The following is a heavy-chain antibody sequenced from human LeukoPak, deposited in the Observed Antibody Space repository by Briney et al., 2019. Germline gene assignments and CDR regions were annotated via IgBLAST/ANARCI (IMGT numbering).Heavy chain of an antibody. V-gene: IGHV4-31*03. D-gene: IGHD3-10*01. Sequence: SETLSLTCTVSGGSISIGGYYWSWIRQHPGKGLEWIGYIYYSGITYYNPSLKSRVTISVDTSKNQFSLYLSSVTAADTAVYYCARVTSGEFADYWGQGTLVTVSS. J-gene: IGHJ4*02. CDR2: IYYSGIT. CDR3: ARVTSGEFADY. CDR1: GGSISIGGYY.